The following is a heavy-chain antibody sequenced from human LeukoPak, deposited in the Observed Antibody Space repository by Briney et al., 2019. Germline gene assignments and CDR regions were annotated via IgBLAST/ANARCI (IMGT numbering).Heavy chain of an antibody. CDR3: AAGYYDSSGYYLGSPPNPFDY. J-gene: IGHJ4*02. Sequence: GASVKVSCKASGYTFTSYYMHWVRQAPGQGLEWMGIINPSGGSTSYAQKFQGRVTMTRDTSTSTVYMELSSLRSEDTAVYYCAAGYYDSSGYYLGSPPNPFDYWGQGTLVTVSS. V-gene: IGHV1-46*01. CDR1: GYTFTSYY. CDR2: INPSGGST. D-gene: IGHD3-22*01.